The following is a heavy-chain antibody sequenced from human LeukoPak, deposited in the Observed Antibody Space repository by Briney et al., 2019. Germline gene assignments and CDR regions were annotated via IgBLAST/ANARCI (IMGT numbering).Heavy chain of an antibody. V-gene: IGHV3-11*01. J-gene: IGHJ4*02. CDR1: GFTFSHFY. Sequence: PGGSLRLSCDASGFTFSHFYMAWIRQAPGRGLEPLSFISPTGDIKKYVDSVKGRFTISRDNAKNSMYLEMNSLSAEDTAFYYCAREHWAAPDHWGQGTLVTVSP. CDR2: ISPTGDIK. D-gene: IGHD3-16*01. CDR3: AREHWAAPDH.